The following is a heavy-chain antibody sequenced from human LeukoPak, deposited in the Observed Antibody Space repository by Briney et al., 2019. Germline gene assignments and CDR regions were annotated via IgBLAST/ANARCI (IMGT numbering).Heavy chain of an antibody. J-gene: IGHJ6*02. Sequence: SQTLSLTCAISGDSVSSNSAAWNWIRQSPSRGLEWLGRTYYRSKWYNDYAVSVKSRITINPDTSKNQFSLQLNSVTPEDTAVYYCARDGGSVAVAGLYYYYGVDVWGQGTTVTVSS. V-gene: IGHV6-1*01. CDR1: GDSVSSNSAA. CDR3: ARDGGSVAVAGLYYYYGVDV. D-gene: IGHD6-19*01. CDR2: TYYRSKWYN.